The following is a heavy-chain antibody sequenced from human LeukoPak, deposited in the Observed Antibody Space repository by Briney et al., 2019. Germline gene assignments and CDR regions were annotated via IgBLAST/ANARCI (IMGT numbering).Heavy chain of an antibody. V-gene: IGHV3-23*01. D-gene: IGHD6-13*01. Sequence: GGSLRLSCAASGFTLRSYAMSWVRQTPGKGLEWVSTISDSAYYADSVKGRFTISRDNSKNTLYLQMNSLRAEDTAVYYCARARIAAAGHFDYWGQGTLVTASS. CDR1: GFTLRSYA. CDR3: ARARIAAAGHFDY. CDR2: ISDSA. J-gene: IGHJ4*02.